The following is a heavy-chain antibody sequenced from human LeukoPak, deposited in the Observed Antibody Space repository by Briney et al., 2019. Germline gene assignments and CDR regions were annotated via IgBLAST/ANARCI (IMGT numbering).Heavy chain of an antibody. J-gene: IGHJ5*02. CDR3: ARDGEGTTIFGVGHWFDP. CDR2: IIPILGIA. CDR1: GGTFSSYT. V-gene: IGHV1-69*04. D-gene: IGHD3-3*01. Sequence: ASVKVSCKASGGTFSSYTISWVRQAPGQGLEWMGRIIPILGIANDAQKFQGRVTITADKSTSTAYMELSSLRSEDTAVYYCARDGEGTTIFGVGHWFDPWGQGTLVTVSS.